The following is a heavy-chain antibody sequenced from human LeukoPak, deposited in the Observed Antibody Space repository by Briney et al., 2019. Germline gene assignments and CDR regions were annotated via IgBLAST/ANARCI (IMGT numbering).Heavy chain of an antibody. J-gene: IGHJ6*02. CDR2: ISSSSSYI. CDR1: GFTSSSYS. V-gene: IGHV3-21*01. D-gene: IGHD3-10*01. CDR3: ARAYYYGSGSPSNEGYYYGMDV. Sequence: GGSLRLSCAASGFTSSSYSVNWVRQAPGKGLEWVSSISSSSSYIYYADSVKGRFTISRDNAKNSLYLQMNSLRAEDTAVYYCARAYYYGSGSPSNEGYYYGMDVWGQGTTVTVSS.